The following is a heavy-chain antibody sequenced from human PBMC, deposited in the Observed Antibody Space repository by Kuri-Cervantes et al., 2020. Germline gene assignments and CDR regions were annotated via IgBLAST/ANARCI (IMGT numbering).Heavy chain of an antibody. J-gene: IGHJ5*02. CDR2: IYYSGST. D-gene: IGHD3-22*01. V-gene: IGHV4-39*01. Sequence: SETLSLTCTVSGGSISSSSYYWGWIRQPPGKGPEWIGSIYYSGSTYYNPSLKSRVTISVDTSKNQFSLKLSSVTAADTAVYYCASWGRLGDYYGSSGFPWGQGTLVTVSS. CDR3: ASWGRLGDYYGSSGFP. CDR1: GGSISSSSYY.